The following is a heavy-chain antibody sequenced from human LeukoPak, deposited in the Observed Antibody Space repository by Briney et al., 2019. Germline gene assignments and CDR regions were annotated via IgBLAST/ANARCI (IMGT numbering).Heavy chain of an antibody. J-gene: IGHJ4*01. CDR1: GYTFTSYG. D-gene: IGHD3-16*01. CDR2: ISAYNGNT. Sequence: ASVKVSCKASGYTFTSYGISWVRQAPGQGLEWMGWISAYNGNTNYAQKLQGRVTMTTDTSTSTAYMELRSLRSDDTAVYYCARGRRILGGPENAGDFFDFWGQGSLVTVSS. CDR3: ARGRRILGGPENAGDFFDF. V-gene: IGHV1-18*01.